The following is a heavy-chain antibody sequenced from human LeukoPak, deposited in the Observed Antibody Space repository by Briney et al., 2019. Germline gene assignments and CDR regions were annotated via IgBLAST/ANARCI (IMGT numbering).Heavy chain of an antibody. CDR1: GYSFTSYW. CDR2: IYPGDSDT. Sequence: GESLKISCKGSGYSFTSYWIGRVRQMPGKGLEWMGIIYPGDSDTRYSPSFQGQVTISADKSISTAYLQWSSLKASDTAMYYCARLGVVVPAASYFDYWGQGTLVTVSS. D-gene: IGHD2-2*01. J-gene: IGHJ4*02. V-gene: IGHV5-51*03. CDR3: ARLGVVVPAASYFDY.